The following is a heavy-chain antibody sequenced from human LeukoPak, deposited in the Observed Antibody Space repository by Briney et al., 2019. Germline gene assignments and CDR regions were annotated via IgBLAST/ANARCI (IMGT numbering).Heavy chain of an antibody. CDR3: AKASITIFSAFDI. CDR2: ISGSGGST. D-gene: IGHD3-3*01. J-gene: IGHJ3*02. Sequence: GGSLRLSCAASGFSFTDAWMSWVRQAPGKGLEWVSAISGSGGSTYYADSVKGRFTISRDNSKNTLYLQMNSLRAEDTAVYYCAKASITIFSAFDIWGQGTMVTVSS. V-gene: IGHV3-23*01. CDR1: GFSFTDAW.